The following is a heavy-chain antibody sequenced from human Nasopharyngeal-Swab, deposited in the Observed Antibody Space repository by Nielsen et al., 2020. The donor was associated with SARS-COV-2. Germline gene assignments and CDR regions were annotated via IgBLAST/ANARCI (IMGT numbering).Heavy chain of an antibody. V-gene: IGHV3-23*01. CDR1: GFTFSSYA. CDR2: ISGSGDST. J-gene: IGHJ5*02. CDR3: AKGYSGYPRNNWFDP. D-gene: IGHD5-12*01. Sequence: GESLKISCAASGFTFSSYAMSWVRQAPGKGLEWVSAISGSGDSTYYADSVKGRFTISRDNSKNTLYLQMNSLRAEDTAVYYCAKGYSGYPRNNWFDPWGQGTLVTVSS.